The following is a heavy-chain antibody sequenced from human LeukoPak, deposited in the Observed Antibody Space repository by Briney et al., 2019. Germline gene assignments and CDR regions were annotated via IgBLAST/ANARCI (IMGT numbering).Heavy chain of an antibody. CDR3: ARAVGATTYGNFEY. Sequence: PGGSLGLSCAASGFTFSNDWMHWVRQAPGKGLVWVSRINSDGSRTSYADSVKGRFTISRDNARNTLYVQLNSLRAEDAAVYYCARAVGATTYGNFEYWGQGTLVTVSS. J-gene: IGHJ4*02. CDR1: GFTFSNDW. V-gene: IGHV3-74*01. D-gene: IGHD1-26*01. CDR2: INSDGSRT.